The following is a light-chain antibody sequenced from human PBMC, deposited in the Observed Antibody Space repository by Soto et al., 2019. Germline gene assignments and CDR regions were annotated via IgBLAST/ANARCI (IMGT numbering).Light chain of an antibody. J-gene: IGKJ3*01. Sequence: ETVMTQFPATLSVSPGERAILSCRASQSVSSDLAWYQQKLGQAPRLLIYAASSRATGVPARFGGSESGTEFTLTISSLQSEDFAVYYCQQYNNWPITFGPGTKVDIK. V-gene: IGKV3-15*01. CDR2: AAS. CDR1: QSVSSD. CDR3: QQYNNWPIT.